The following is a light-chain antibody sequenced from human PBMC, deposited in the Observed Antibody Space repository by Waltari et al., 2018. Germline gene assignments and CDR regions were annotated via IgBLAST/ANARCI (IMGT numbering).Light chain of an antibody. J-gene: IGKJ1*01. CDR2: KAS. CDR3: QHYNSYSSWT. V-gene: IGKV1-5*03. CDR1: QGIGRW. Sequence: DIQMPQSPSTLSSSVGDRVTITCRASQGIGRWLAWYQQKPGKAPKFLIYKASSLESGVPARFSGGGSGTEFTLTISSLQPDDFATYYCQHYNSYSSWTFGQGTKVEIK.